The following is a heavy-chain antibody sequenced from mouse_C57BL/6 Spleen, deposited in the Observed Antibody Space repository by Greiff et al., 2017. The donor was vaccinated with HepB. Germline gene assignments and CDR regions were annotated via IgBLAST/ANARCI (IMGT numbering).Heavy chain of an antibody. V-gene: IGHV1-81*01. CDR2: IYPRSGNT. CDR1: GYTFTSYG. D-gene: IGHD2-4*01. Sequence: QVQLKESGAELARPGASVKLSCKASGYTFTSYGISWVKQRTGQGLEWIGEIYPRSGNTYYNEKFKGKATLTADKSSSTAYMELRSLTSEDSAVYFCARCYYDYSFDYWGQGTTLTVSS. J-gene: IGHJ2*01. CDR3: ARCYYDYSFDY.